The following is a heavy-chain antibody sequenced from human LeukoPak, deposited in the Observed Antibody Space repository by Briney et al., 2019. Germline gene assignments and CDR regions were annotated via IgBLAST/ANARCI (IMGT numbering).Heavy chain of an antibody. CDR2: INHSGGT. V-gene: IGHV4-34*01. J-gene: IGHJ2*01. CDR3: ARGLGDGYTNWYFDL. CDR1: GGSFSGYY. Sequence: PSETLSLTCAVYGGSFSGYYWSWIRQPPGKGLEWIGEINHSGGTNYNPSLKSRVTISVDTSKNQFSLKLSSVTAADTAVYYCARGLGDGYTNWYFDLWGRGTLVTVSS. D-gene: IGHD5-24*01.